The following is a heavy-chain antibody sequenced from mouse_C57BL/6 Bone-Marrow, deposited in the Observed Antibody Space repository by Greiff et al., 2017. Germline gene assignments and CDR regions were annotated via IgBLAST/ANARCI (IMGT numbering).Heavy chain of an antibody. V-gene: IGHV5-6*01. CDR1: GFTFSSYG. Sequence: EVHLVESGGDLVKPGGSLKLSCAASGFTFSSYGMSWVRQTPDKRLEWVATISSGGSYTYYPDSVKGRFTISRDNAKNTLYLQMSSLKSEDTAMYYCARHEGDYDGFAYWGQGTLVTVSA. CDR2: ISSGGSYT. CDR3: ARHEGDYDGFAY. J-gene: IGHJ3*01. D-gene: IGHD2-4*01.